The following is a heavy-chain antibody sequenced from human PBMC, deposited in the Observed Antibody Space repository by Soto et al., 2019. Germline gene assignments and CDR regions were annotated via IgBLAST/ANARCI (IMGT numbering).Heavy chain of an antibody. Sequence: GGSLRLSCAASGFTFSSYGMHWVRQAPGKGLEWVAVIWYDGSNKYYADSVKGRFTISRDNSKNTLYLQMNSLGAEDTAVYYCARDRDVYSSGWYKFDYWGQGTLVTVSS. V-gene: IGHV3-33*01. CDR1: GFTFSSYG. D-gene: IGHD6-19*01. J-gene: IGHJ4*02. CDR2: IWYDGSNK. CDR3: ARDRDVYSSGWYKFDY.